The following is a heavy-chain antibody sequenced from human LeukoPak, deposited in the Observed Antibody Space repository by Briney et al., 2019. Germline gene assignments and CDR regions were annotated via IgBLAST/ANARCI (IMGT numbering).Heavy chain of an antibody. D-gene: IGHD2-2*01. V-gene: IGHV1-69*04. CDR2: IIPILGIA. J-gene: IGHJ4*02. Sequence: EASVKVSCKASGGTFSSYAISWVRQAPGQGLEWMGRIIPILGIANYAQKFQGRVTITADKSTSTAYMELSSLRSEDTAVYYCAGQQQYCSSTSCLYYFDYWGQGTLVTVSS. CDR3: AGQQQYCSSTSCLYYFDY. CDR1: GGTFSSYA.